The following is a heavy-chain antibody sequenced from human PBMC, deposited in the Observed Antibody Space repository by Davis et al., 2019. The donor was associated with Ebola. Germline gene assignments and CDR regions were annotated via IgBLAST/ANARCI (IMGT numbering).Heavy chain of an antibody. V-gene: IGHV3-7*01. CDR1: GFAFSNYW. Sequence: PGGSLRLSCTASGFAFSNYWMNWVRQAPGKGLEWVANIKQDGSEKYYVDSVKGRFTISRDNAKNSLYLQMNSLRAEDTAVYYCAGGISWYFDLWGRGTLVTVSS. D-gene: IGHD2/OR15-2a*01. CDR3: AGGISWYFDL. J-gene: IGHJ2*01. CDR2: IKQDGSEK.